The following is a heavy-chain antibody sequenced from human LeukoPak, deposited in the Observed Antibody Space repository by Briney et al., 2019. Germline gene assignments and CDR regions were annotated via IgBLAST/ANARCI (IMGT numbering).Heavy chain of an antibody. CDR1: GFTLSSYA. J-gene: IGHJ4*02. D-gene: IGHD6-13*01. CDR3: AKQSAGSAAWYSLHYDF. V-gene: IGHV3-23*01. CDR2: VDGGGGGT. Sequence: GGSLRLSCVASGFTLSSYAMTWVRQAPGRGLEWVSSVDGGGGGTYYADSVKGRFTISRDNSKDTLYLQMNGLRAEDTAVYFCAKQSAGSAAWYSLHYDFWGRGTLVTVFS.